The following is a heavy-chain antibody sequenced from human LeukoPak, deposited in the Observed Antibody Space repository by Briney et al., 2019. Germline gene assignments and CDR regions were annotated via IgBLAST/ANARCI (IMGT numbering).Heavy chain of an antibody. CDR2: ISSSSSYI. J-gene: IGHJ4*02. Sequence: PGGSLRLSCAASGFTFGTYSMNWVRQAPGKGLEWVSSISSSSSYIYYADSLKGRFTISRDNAKNSLYLQMNSLRAEDTAVYYCARARRWPQLAGGPGPYYFDNWGQGTLVTVSS. V-gene: IGHV3-21*01. CDR1: GFTFGTYS. CDR3: ARARRWPQLAGGPGPYYFDN. D-gene: IGHD5-24*01.